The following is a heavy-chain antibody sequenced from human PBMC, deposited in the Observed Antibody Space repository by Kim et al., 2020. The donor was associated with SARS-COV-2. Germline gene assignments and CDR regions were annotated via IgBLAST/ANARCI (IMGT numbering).Heavy chain of an antibody. V-gene: IGHV4-39*01. J-gene: IGHJ4*02. CDR1: GGSISSSSYY. D-gene: IGHD6-13*01. Sequence: SETLSLTCTVSGGSISSSSYYWGWIRQPPGKGLEWIGSIYYSGSTYYNPSLKSRVTISVDTSKNQFSLKLSSVTAADTAVYYCASITDSSSWYPALGYWGQGTLVTVSS. CDR3: ASITDSSSWYPALGY. CDR2: IYYSGST.